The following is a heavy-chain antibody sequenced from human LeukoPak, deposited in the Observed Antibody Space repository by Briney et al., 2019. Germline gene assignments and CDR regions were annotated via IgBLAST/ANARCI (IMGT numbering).Heavy chain of an antibody. CDR1: GGSIRSYY. D-gene: IGHD3-16*02. Sequence: SETLSLTCTVSGGSIRSYYWSWIRQPPGKGLEWIGYIYYRGSADYNPSLKSRVTISVDTSKNQFSLKLSSVTAADTAMYYCARELGITFGGVIVRQYAFDIWGQGTMVTVSS. J-gene: IGHJ3*02. CDR3: ARELGITFGGVIVRQYAFDI. CDR2: IYYRGSA. V-gene: IGHV4-59*01.